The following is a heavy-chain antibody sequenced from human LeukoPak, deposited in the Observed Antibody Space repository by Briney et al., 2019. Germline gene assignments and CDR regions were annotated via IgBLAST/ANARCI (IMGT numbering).Heavy chain of an antibody. D-gene: IGHD3-22*01. CDR2: INHSGST. J-gene: IGHJ4*02. Sequence: PSETLSLTCAVYGGSFSGYYWSWIRQPPGKGLEWIGEINHSGSTNYNPSLKSRVTISVDTSKNQFSLKLSSVTAADTAVYYCARGPLSDYDSSGRGVPLDYWGQGTLVTVSS. CDR1: GGSFSGYY. V-gene: IGHV4-34*01. CDR3: ARGPLSDYDSSGRGVPLDY.